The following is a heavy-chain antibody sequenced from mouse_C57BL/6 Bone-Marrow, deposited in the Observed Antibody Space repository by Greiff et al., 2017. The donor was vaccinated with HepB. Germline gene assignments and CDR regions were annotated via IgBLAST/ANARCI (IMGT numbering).Heavy chain of an antibody. CDR1: GYTFTSYW. D-gene: IGHD1-1*01. V-gene: IGHV1-64*01. CDR3: ARGFITTVVAEY. CDR2: IHPNSGST. Sequence: VQLQQSGAELVKPGASVKLSCKASGYTFTSYWMHWVKQRPGQGLEWIGMIHPNSGSTNYNEKFKSKATLTVDKSSSTAYMQLSSLTSEDSAVYYCARGFITTVVAEYWGQGTTLTVSS. J-gene: IGHJ2*01.